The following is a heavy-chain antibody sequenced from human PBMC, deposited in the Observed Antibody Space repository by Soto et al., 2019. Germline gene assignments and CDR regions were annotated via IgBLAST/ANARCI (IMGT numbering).Heavy chain of an antibody. CDR1: GFTFSSYA. Sequence: GGSLRLSCAASGFTFSSYAMHWVRQAPGKGLEWVAVTSYDGSNKYYADSVKGRFTISRDNSKNTLYLQMNSLRAEDTAVYYCARDRGVIIYYYYGMDVWGQGTTVTVSS. V-gene: IGHV3-30-3*01. CDR2: TSYDGSNK. CDR3: ARDRGVIIYYYYGMDV. D-gene: IGHD3-10*01. J-gene: IGHJ6*02.